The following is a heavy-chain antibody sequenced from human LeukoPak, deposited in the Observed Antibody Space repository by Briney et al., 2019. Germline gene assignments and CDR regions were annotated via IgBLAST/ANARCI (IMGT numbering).Heavy chain of an antibody. CDR3: ARVYYDSSGYLGYDY. V-gene: IGHV4-34*01. CDR2: INHSGST. CDR1: GGSFSGYY. J-gene: IGHJ4*02. Sequence: SETLSLTCAVYGGSFSGYYWSWIRQPPGKGLEWIGEINHSGSTNYNPSLKSRVTISVDTSKNQFSLKLSSVTAADTAVYYCARVYYDSSGYLGYDYWGQGTLATVSS. D-gene: IGHD3-22*01.